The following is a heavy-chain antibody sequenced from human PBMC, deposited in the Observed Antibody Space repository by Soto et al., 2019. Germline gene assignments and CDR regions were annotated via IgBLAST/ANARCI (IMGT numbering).Heavy chain of an antibody. CDR1: GFTFSSYA. J-gene: IGHJ4*02. V-gene: IGHV3-23*01. CDR3: AKETPGGWHKSYFDY. CDR2: ISGSGGST. Sequence: GALRLSCAASGFTFSSYAMSWVRQAPGRGLEWVSAISGSGGSTYYADSVKGRFTISRDNSKNTLYLQMNSLRAEDTAVYYCAKETPGGWHKSYFDYWGQGTLVTVSS. D-gene: IGHD2-15*01.